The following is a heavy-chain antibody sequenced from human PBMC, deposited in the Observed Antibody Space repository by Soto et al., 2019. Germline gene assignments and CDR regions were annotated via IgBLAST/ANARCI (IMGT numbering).Heavy chain of an antibody. V-gene: IGHV4-30-4*01. D-gene: IGHD4-4*01. CDR3: AIYEGNSDYFDY. Sequence: QVQLQESGPGLVKPSQTLSLTCTVSGGSISSGDYYWSWIRQPPGKGLEWIGYIYYTGRTYYNPLLKSRVILSLETATTQSSPQLHPVTAAATVVYYCAIYEGNSDYFDYWGRGTQVTVSS. CDR2: IYYTGRT. CDR1: GGSISSGDYY. J-gene: IGHJ4*02.